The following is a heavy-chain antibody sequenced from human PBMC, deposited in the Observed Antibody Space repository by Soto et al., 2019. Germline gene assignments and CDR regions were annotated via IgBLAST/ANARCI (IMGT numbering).Heavy chain of an antibody. J-gene: IGHJ5*02. CDR3: GKTPITILPVIFWFDP. Sequence: PGGSLRLSCAASGFTFNSYAMSWVRQAPGKGRGWVSAISASGDSTYYADAVKGRFNISRDNSKNTLYLEMNSLRAEETALYYCGKTPITILPVIFWFDPWSQGSLVTVSS. CDR2: ISASGDST. D-gene: IGHD3-3*01. V-gene: IGHV3-23*01. CDR1: GFTFNSYA.